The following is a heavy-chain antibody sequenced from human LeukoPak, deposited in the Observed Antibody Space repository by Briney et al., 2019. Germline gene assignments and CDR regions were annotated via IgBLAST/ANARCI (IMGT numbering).Heavy chain of an antibody. V-gene: IGHV1-2*02. Sequence: GDSLKVSCKASGYTFTGYYMHWVRQAPGQGLEWMGWINSNGGSTNYAQKFQGRVTMTRDTSISTAYMELSRLRSDDTAVYCCARTTPMVRGVYDYWGQGTLVADSS. CDR1: GYTFTGYY. D-gene: IGHD3-10*01. J-gene: IGHJ4*02. CDR3: ARTTPMVRGVYDY. CDR2: INSNGGST.